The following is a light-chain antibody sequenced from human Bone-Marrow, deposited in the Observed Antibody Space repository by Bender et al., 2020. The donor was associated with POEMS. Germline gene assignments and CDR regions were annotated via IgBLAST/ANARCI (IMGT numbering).Light chain of an antibody. CDR1: YYDNL. V-gene: IGLV2-23*02. J-gene: IGLJ3*02. Sequence: QSALTQSASVSGSPGQSITISCSGDYYDNLVSWYQQHPGKAPRLLIFGVNKRPSGVSNRFSGSQTADTASLTISALQPDDEAHYYCCSYAENNFFVFGGGTRLNVL. CDR2: GVN. CDR3: CSYAENNFFV.